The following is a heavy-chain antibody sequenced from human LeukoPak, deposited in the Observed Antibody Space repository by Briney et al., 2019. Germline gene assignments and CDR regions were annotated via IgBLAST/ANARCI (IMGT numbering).Heavy chain of an antibody. CDR1: GGSVSSGSYY. J-gene: IGHJ4*02. CDR3: ARAHGYSSGWCFDY. CDR2: IYYSGST. Sequence: SETLSLTCTVSGGSVSSGSYYWSWIWQPPGKGLEWIGYIYYSGSTYYNPSLKSRVAISVDTSKNQFSLKLSSVTAADTAVYYCARAHGYSSGWCFDYWGQGTLVTVSS. V-gene: IGHV4-61*01. D-gene: IGHD6-19*01.